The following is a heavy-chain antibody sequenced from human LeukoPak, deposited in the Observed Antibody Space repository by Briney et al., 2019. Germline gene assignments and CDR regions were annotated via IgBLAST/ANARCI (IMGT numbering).Heavy chain of an antibody. CDR1: GLILRGHA. Sequence: GGSLTLSCEASGLILRGHAMSWVRQAPGKGLEWVSGIGDSGEIERYADSVKGQFTISRDNFRNTVYLEMRSLRPEDTAVYYCAKGYSSGWTPFDYWGQRTQVTVSS. D-gene: IGHD6-19*01. CDR3: AKGYSSGWTPFDY. V-gene: IGHV3-23*01. CDR2: IGDSGEIE. J-gene: IGHJ4*02.